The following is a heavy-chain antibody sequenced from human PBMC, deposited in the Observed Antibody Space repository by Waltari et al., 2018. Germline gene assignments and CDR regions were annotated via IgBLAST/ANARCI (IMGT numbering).Heavy chain of an antibody. CDR1: GFTFSSYA. CDR2: ISGSGGST. D-gene: IGHD2-21*02. Sequence: EVQLLESGGGLVQPGGSLRLSCAASGFTFSSYAMSWVRQAPGKGLEWVSAISGSGGSTYYADSVKGRFTISRDNSKNTLYLQMNSLRAEDTAVYYCVKPHLGGGNSLDWFDPWGQGTLVTVSS. CDR3: VKPHLGGGNSLDWFDP. V-gene: IGHV3-23*01. J-gene: IGHJ5*02.